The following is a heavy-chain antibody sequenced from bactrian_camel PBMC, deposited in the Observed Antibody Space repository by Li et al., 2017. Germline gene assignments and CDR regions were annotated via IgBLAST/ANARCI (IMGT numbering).Heavy chain of an antibody. CDR3: GLDRGCASLFYGDSGH. J-gene: IGHJ4*01. CDR2: LVTETYT. Sequence: HVQLVESGGGSVQAGGSLRLSCEVSGSTSGRYCLAWFRQAPGKEREDVALAALVTETYTTYRDSVKGRFTISVDDSKTTLYLQINNLTLEDTGTYYCGLDRGCASLFYGDSGHWGQGTQVTVS. V-gene: IGHV3S55*01. CDR1: GSTSGRYC. D-gene: IGHD5*01.